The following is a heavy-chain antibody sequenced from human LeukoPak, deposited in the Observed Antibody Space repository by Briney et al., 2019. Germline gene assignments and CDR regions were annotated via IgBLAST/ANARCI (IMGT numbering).Heavy chain of an antibody. J-gene: IGHJ4*02. D-gene: IGHD5-24*01. CDR2: ISGSGSTI. CDR1: GFTFSGYE. Sequence: GGSLRLSCAASGFTFSGYEMNWVRQAPGKGLEWVSKISGSGSTIYYADSVKGRFTIPRDNAKNSLYLQMNSLRAEDTAVYYCARAQSRDGYNLDYWGQGTLVTVSS. CDR3: ARAQSRDGYNLDY. V-gene: IGHV3-48*03.